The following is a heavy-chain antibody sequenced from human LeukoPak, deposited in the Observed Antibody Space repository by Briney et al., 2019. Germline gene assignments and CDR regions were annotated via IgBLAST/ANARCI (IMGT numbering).Heavy chain of an antibody. D-gene: IGHD1-26*01. J-gene: IGHJ4*02. CDR3: PSPGPGDSGRYVQFDH. CDR2: LIGSDERT. CDR1: GFSFSNYA. V-gene: IGHV3-23*01. Sequence: GGSLRLSCAAPGFSFSNYAMNWVRQGPGKGREWVSGLIGSDERTFYADSVKGRFTISRDNSKNTLYLQMNSLGDDDTAAYNCPSPGPGDSGRYVQFDHWGQGVLVTVSS.